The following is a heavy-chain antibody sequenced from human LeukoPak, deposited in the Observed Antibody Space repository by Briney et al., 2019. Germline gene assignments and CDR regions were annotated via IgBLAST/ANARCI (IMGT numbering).Heavy chain of an antibody. Sequence: ASVKVSCKASGYTFTGYYMHWVRQAPGQGLEWMGWINPNSGGTNYAQKFQGRVTMTRDTSISTAYMELSRLRSEDTAVYYCAADQGSGWYVWGQGTLVTVSS. CDR1: GYTFTGYY. CDR2: INPNSGGT. J-gene: IGHJ4*02. CDR3: AADQGSGWYV. V-gene: IGHV1-2*02. D-gene: IGHD6-19*01.